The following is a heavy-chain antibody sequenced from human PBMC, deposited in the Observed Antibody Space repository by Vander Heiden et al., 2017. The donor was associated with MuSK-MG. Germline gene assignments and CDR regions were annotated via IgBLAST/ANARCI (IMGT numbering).Heavy chain of an antibody. CDR2: ISSSSSYI. J-gene: IGHJ4*02. V-gene: IGHV3-21*01. D-gene: IGHD3-16*02. CDR1: GFTFSSYS. Sequence: EVQLVESGGGLVKPGGSLRLSCAASGFTFSSYSMNWVRQAPGKGLEWVSSISSSSSYIYYADSVKGRFTISRDNAKNSLYLQMNSLRAEDTAVYYCARSIMITFGGVIVTPIDYWGQGTLVTVSS. CDR3: ARSIMITFGGVIVTPIDY.